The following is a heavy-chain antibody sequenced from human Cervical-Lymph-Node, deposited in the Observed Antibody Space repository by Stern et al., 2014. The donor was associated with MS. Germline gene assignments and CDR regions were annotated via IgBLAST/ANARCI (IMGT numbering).Heavy chain of an antibody. Sequence: DQLVQSGAELIRPGESLKISCKGSGYKFSIYWIAWVRHMPGKGLEWGASNCPCSSESVYSPPLQAPVTMSSDKSPSTAYLHWSSLNASDTAMYFCARQTTAWASDVWGQGPLVTVSS. J-gene: IGHJ4*02. CDR2: NCPCSSES. CDR3: ARQTTAWASDV. CDR1: GYKFSIYW. V-gene: IGHV5-51*01. D-gene: IGHD1-14*01.